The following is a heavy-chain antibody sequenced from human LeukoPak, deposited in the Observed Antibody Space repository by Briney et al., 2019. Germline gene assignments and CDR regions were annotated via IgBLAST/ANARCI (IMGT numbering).Heavy chain of an antibody. CDR1: GFTFSSYS. CDR2: IYYSGSS. J-gene: IGHJ4*02. CDR3: ARNRDGYNSFDY. Sequence: LRLSCAASGFTFSSYSMNWVRQHPGKGLEWIGHIYYSGSSYYNPSLRSRVTISVDTSKNHFSLKLSSVTAADTAVYYCARNRDGYNSFDYWGQGTLVTVSS. V-gene: IGHV4-31*02. D-gene: IGHD5-24*01.